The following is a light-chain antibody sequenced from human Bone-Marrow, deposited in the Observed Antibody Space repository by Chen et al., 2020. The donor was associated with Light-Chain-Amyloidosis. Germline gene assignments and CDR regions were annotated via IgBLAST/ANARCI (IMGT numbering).Light chain of an antibody. CDR1: DLPTKY. J-gene: IGLJ2*01. CDR2: RDT. V-gene: IGLV3-25*03. CDR3: QSADSSGTYEVI. Sequence: SYELTQPPSVSVSPGQTARITCSGDDLPTKYAYWYQQKPGQAPVLVIHRDTERPSGISERFSGSRSGTTATLSISGVQAEDEADFPCQSADSSGTYEVIFCGGTKLTVL.